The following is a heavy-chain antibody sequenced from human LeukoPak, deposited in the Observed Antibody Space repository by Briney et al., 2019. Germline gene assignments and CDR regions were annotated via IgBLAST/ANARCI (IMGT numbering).Heavy chain of an antibody. V-gene: IGHV5-51*01. CDR3: ARLEIVGVSICY. D-gene: IGHD1-26*01. J-gene: IGHJ4*02. CDR1: GYSFTPYW. Sequence: GESLKISCKGSGYSFTPYWIAWVRQMPGKGLECVGIIYPGDSDTRYSPSFQGQVTISADKSISTAYLQWSSLKTSDTAMYYCARLEIVGVSICYSGQGTLVTVSS. CDR2: IYPGDSDT.